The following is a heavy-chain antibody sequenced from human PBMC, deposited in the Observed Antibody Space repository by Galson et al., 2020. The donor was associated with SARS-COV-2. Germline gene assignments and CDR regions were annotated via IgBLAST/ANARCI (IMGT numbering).Heavy chain of an antibody. CDR3: ARLGITIFGVVIPAFDI. CDR2: IYYSGST. Sequence: SETLSLTCTVSGGSISSYYWSWIRQPPGKGLEWIGYIYYSGSTNYNPSLKSRVTISVDTSKNQFSLKLSSVTAADTAVYYCARLGITIFGVVIPAFDIWGQGTMVTVSS. D-gene: IGHD3-3*01. V-gene: IGHV4-59*08. CDR1: GGSISSYY. J-gene: IGHJ3*02.